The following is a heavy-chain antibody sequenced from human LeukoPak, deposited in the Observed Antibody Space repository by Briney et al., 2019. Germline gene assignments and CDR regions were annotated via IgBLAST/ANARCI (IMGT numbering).Heavy chain of an antibody. CDR3: ARGGVAAAQY. J-gene: IGHJ4*02. CDR1: GGSISHYY. CDR2: IYTTGST. V-gene: IGHV4-4*07. D-gene: IGHD6-13*01. Sequence: PSETPSLTCTASGGSISHYYWSWIRQPAGKGLEWIGRIYTTGSTKYNPSLKSRVTMSVDTSKNQFSLNLTSVTAADTAVYYCARGGVAAAQYWGQGTLVTVSS.